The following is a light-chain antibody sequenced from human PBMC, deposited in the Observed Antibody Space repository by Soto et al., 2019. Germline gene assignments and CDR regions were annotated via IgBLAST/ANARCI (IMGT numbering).Light chain of an antibody. CDR3: QQYHRSSIT. J-gene: IGKJ5*01. CDR2: DAS. V-gene: IGKV1-5*01. CDR1: QSLNNY. Sequence: DIQMTQSPSTLSASVGDRVTITCRASQSLNNYLAWYQQTPGKAPKLLIYDASTLERGVPSRFSGTGSGTEFTLTISSLHXDDFATYYCQQYHRSSITFGQGTRLEIK.